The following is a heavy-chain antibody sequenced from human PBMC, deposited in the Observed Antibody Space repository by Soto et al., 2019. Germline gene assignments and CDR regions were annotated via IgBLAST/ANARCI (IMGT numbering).Heavy chain of an antibody. CDR3: ARDVGIAAAGTMQPWGRIDY. CDR2: IIPIFGTS. V-gene: IGHV1-69*01. J-gene: IGHJ4*02. Sequence: QMQLVQSGAEVTKPGSSVKVSCKASGGTFNTYAISWVRQAPGQGLEWMGGIIPIFGTSNYAQKFQGRVMITADESTSTAYMELSSLRSEDTAVYYCARDVGIAAAGTMQPWGRIDYWGQGTLVTVSS. D-gene: IGHD6-13*01. CDR1: GGTFNTYA.